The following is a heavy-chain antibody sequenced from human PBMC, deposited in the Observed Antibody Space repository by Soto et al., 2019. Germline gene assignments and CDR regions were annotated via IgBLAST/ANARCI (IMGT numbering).Heavy chain of an antibody. Sequence: GASVKVSCKASGYTFTSYAMHWVRQAPGQRLEWMGWINAGNGNTKYSQKFQGRVTVTRDTSASTAYMELSSLRSEDTAVYYCARARIVVVKGFDYWGQGTLVTVSS. J-gene: IGHJ4*02. CDR3: ARARIVVVKGFDY. CDR2: INAGNGNT. CDR1: GYTFTSYA. V-gene: IGHV1-3*01. D-gene: IGHD3-22*01.